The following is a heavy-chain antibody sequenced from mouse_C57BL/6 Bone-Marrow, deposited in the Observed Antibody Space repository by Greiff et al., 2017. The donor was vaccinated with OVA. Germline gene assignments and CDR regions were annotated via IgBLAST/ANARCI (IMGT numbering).Heavy chain of an antibody. CDR1: GYTFTSYW. V-gene: IGHV1-64*01. CDR3: ARNYGRDWYVDV. Sequence: QVQLQQPGPELVKPGASVKLSCKASGYTFTSYWMHWVKQSPGQGLEWIGMIHPNSGSTNYNEKFKSKATLTVDKSSSTAYMQLTSLTSEDSAVYDCARNYGRDWYVDVWGTGTTVTVSS. J-gene: IGHJ1*03. CDR2: IHPNSGST. D-gene: IGHD1-1*01.